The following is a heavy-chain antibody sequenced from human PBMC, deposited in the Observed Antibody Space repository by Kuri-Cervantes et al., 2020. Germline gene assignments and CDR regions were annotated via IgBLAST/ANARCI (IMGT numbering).Heavy chain of an antibody. CDR2: ISAYNGNT. J-gene: IGHJ4*02. D-gene: IGHD3-10*01. CDR3: ARAPLTLWFGDPGGDY. V-gene: IGHV1-18*01. CDR1: GYTFTSYG. Sequence: ASVKVSCKASGYTFTSYGISWVRQAPGQGLEWMGWISAYNGNTNHAQKLQGRVTMTTDTSTSTAYMELRSLRSDDTAVYYCARAPLTLWFGDPGGDYWGQGTLVTVSS.